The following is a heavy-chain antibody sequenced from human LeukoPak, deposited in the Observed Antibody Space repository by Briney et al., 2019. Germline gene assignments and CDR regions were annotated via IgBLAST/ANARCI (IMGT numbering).Heavy chain of an antibody. CDR2: ISWNSGSI. V-gene: IGHV3-9*01. D-gene: IGHD6-19*01. J-gene: IGHJ4*02. CDR3: AKDMGSSGWYSIDH. Sequence: TGGSLRLSCAASGFTFDDYAMHWVRQAPGKGLEWVSGISWNSGSIGYADSVRGRFTISRDNAKNSLYLQMNSLRAEDTALYYCAKDMGSSGWYSIDHWGQGTLVTVSS. CDR1: GFTFDDYA.